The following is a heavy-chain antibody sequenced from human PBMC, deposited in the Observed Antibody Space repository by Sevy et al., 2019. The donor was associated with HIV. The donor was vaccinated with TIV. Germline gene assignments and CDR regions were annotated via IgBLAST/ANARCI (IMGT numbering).Heavy chain of an antibody. CDR1: GGTFSNYA. J-gene: IGHJ4*02. Sequence: ASVKVSCKASGGTFSNYALSWVRQAPGQGLEWMGGIIPIFGTTNFAQTFQGRVTITADESMSTAYMELSSLRSADTAVYYCARTPLVRIPGATDLYFDNWGQGTLVTVSS. V-gene: IGHV1-69*13. CDR3: ARTPLVRIPGATDLYFDN. D-gene: IGHD2-2*01. CDR2: IIPIFGTT.